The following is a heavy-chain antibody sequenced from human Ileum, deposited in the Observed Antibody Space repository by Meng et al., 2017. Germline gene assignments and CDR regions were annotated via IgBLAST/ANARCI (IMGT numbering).Heavy chain of an antibody. D-gene: IGHD6-19*01. CDR3: ARDSGSGSSVEESAFDY. J-gene: IGHJ4*02. CDR2: ISNRGKNI. Sequence: GESLKISCAASGFTFSNFEMNWVRQAPGKGLECVSYISNRGKNIYYADSVKGRFTISRDNAKDSLYLQMHSLRPEDSAVYYCARDSGSGSSVEESAFDYWGRGTLVTVSS. CDR1: GFTFSNFE. V-gene: IGHV3-48*03.